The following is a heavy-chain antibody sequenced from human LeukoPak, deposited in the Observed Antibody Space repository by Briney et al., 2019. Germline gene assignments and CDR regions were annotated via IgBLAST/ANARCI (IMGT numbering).Heavy chain of an antibody. CDR1: GFTFSTYW. D-gene: IGHD5-18*01. V-gene: IGHV3-7*01. J-gene: IGHJ4*02. CDR2: IKEDGRQK. CDR3: ARDRWGYSYGGD. Sequence: GGSLRLSCAASGFTFSTYWMSWVRQAPGKGLEWVANIKEDGRQKYYVGSVKGRFTISRDNAKNSLYLQMNSLRAEDTALYYCARDRWGYSYGGDWGQGTLVTVSS.